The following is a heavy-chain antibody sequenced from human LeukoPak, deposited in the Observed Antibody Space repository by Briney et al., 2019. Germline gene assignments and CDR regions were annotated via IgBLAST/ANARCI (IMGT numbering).Heavy chain of an antibody. J-gene: IGHJ4*02. CDR1: GASISGYY. CDR2: IHFSGST. CDR3: ARVLKAGNSGYYSDY. Sequence: SETLSLTCTVSGASISGYYWSWIRQPPGKGLECIWYIHFSGSTYYNPSLKSRVTISVDTSKNQFSLKVSSVTATDTALYYCARVLKAGNSGYYSDYWGPGTLVTVSS. V-gene: IGHV4-59*01. D-gene: IGHD3-10*01.